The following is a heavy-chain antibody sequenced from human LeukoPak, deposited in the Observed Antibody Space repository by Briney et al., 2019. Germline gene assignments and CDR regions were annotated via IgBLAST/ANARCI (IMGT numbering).Heavy chain of an antibody. CDR2: ISISGGST. J-gene: IGHJ5*02. Sequence: GGSLRPSCSASGFTFITYAMSWLRQAPGKGLAWVAGISISGGSTYYADSVKGRFTISRDNSKNTLYLQMNRLRAEDTAVYYCAKDRELLFAHCWFDLWGQGTLVTVSS. D-gene: IGHD3-10*01. V-gene: IGHV3-23*01. CDR3: AKDRELLFAHCWFDL. CDR1: GFTFITYA.